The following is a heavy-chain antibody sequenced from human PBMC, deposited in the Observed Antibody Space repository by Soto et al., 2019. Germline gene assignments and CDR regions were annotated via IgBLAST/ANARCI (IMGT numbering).Heavy chain of an antibody. V-gene: IGHV3-66*01. Sequence: EVQLVESGGGLVQPGGSLRLSCAASGFTVSSNYMSWVRQAPGKGLEWVSVIYSGGSTYYADSVKGRFTISRDNSKNTLYLQMNSLRAEDTAVYYCARERGLGGNYYYMDVWGKGTTVTVSS. CDR2: IYSGGST. J-gene: IGHJ6*03. D-gene: IGHD3-16*01. CDR3: ARERGLGGNYYYMDV. CDR1: GFTVSSNY.